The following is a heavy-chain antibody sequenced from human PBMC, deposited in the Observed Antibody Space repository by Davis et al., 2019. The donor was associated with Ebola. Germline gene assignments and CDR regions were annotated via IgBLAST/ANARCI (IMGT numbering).Heavy chain of an antibody. V-gene: IGHV4-39*01. D-gene: IGHD6-13*01. CDR1: DNSISSSHFY. Sequence: SETLSLTCAVSDNSISSSHFYWSWIRQPPGKGLEWIGSLYFSRTTYYNPSLKSRLTISVDKSKKQVSLRLTSVTAADTAVYYCARGGGSSWHWKAAFDIWGQGTTVTVSS. CDR3: ARGGGSSWHWKAAFDI. J-gene: IGHJ3*02. CDR2: LYFSRTT.